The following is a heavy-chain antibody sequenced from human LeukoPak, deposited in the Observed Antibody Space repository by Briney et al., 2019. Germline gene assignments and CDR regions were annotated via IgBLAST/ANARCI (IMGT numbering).Heavy chain of an antibody. CDR1: GGSISSYY. CDR3: AGDLAGQGAFDI. D-gene: IGHD3-3*02. J-gene: IGHJ3*02. V-gene: IGHV4-59*01. Sequence: SETLSLTCTVSGGSISSYYWSWIRQPPGKGLEWIGYIYYSGSTNYNPSLKSRVTISVDTSKNQFSLKLSSVTAADTAVYYCAGDLAGQGAFDIWGQGTMVTVSS. CDR2: IYYSGST.